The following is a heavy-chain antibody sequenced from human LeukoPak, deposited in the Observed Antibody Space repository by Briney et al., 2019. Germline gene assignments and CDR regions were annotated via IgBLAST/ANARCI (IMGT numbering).Heavy chain of an antibody. V-gene: IGHV3-30-3*01. D-gene: IGHD3-22*01. Sequence: PGRSLRLSCAASGFTISSYAMHWVRQAPGKGLEWVAVISYDGSNKYYADSVKGRFTISRDNSKNTLYLQMNSLRAEDTAVYYCAKDKWLLLWAFDYWGRGTLVTVSS. CDR1: GFTISSYA. CDR2: ISYDGSNK. CDR3: AKDKWLLLWAFDY. J-gene: IGHJ4*02.